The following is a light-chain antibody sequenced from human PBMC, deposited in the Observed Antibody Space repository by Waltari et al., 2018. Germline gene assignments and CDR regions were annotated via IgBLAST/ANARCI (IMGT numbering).Light chain of an antibody. J-gene: IGKJ1*01. Sequence: EIVLTQSPCTLSLSPGERATLSCRASQSISRYLAWYQQKPGQARRLLIYAASSRATGIPDRLSGSGSGTDFSLTISRLEPEDFAVYYCQNHERLPAMFGQGTKVEIK. V-gene: IGKV3-20*01. CDR2: AAS. CDR3: QNHERLPAM. CDR1: QSISRY.